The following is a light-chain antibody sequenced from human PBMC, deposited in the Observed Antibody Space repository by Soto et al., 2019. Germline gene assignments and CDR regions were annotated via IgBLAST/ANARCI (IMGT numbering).Light chain of an antibody. CDR3: SSYTSSSTLGV. CDR1: SSDGGGYNY. CDR2: DVS. J-gene: IGLJ1*01. V-gene: IGLV2-14*01. Sequence: QSVLTRPASVSGSPGQSITISYTGTSSDGGGYNYVSWYQQHPGKAPKLMIYDVSNRPSGVSNRFSGSKSGNTASLTISGLQADDEADYYCSSYTSSSTLGVFGTGTKVTVL.